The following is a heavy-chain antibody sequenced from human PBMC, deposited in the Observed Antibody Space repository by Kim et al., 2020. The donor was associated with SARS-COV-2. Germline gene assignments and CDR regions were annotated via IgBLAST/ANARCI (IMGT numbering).Heavy chain of an antibody. V-gene: IGHV4-34*01. D-gene: IGHD3-10*01. CDR1: GGSFSGYY. CDR3: ARGRVVVRGVTKKFDY. J-gene: IGHJ4*02. Sequence: SETLSLTCAVYGGSFSGYYWSWIRQPPGKGLEWIGEINHSGSTNYNPSLKSRVTISVDTSKNQFSLKLSSVTAADTAVYYCARGRVVVRGVTKKFDYWGQGTLVTVSS. CDR2: INHSGST.